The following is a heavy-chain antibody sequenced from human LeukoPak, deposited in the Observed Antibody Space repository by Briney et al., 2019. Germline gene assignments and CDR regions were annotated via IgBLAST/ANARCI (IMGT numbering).Heavy chain of an antibody. CDR3: AKFCSGGSCNHKSY. D-gene: IGHD2-15*01. J-gene: IGHJ4*02. CDR2: ISYDGSNK. V-gene: IGHV3-30*18. Sequence: GGSLRLSCAASGFTFSSYGMHWVRQAPGKGLEWVAVISYDGSNKYYADSVKGRFTISRDNSKNTLYLQMNSLRAEDTAVYYCAKFCSGGSCNHKSYWGQGTLVTVSS. CDR1: GFTFSSYG.